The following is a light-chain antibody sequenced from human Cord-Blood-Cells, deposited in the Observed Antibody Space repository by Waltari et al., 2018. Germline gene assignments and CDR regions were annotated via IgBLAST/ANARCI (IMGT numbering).Light chain of an antibody. J-gene: IGKJ4*01. CDR2: DAS. CDR3: QQYDNLLT. V-gene: IGKV1-33*01. Sequence: DIQMTQSPSSLSASVGDRVTITCQASQDISNYLNWYQQKPGKAPKLLIYDASNLETGVPSRFSGSGSGTDFTFTISSLQPEDIATYYCQQYDNLLTFGXGXKVEIK. CDR1: QDISNY.